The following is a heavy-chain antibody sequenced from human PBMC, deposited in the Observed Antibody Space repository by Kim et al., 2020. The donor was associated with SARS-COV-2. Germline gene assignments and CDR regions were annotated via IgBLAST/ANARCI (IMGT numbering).Heavy chain of an antibody. J-gene: IGHJ4*02. CDR3: ARGKSYYDILTGYYPNFDY. V-gene: IGHV3-33*01. CDR1: GFTFSSYG. D-gene: IGHD3-9*01. Sequence: GGSLRLSCAASGFTFSSYGMHWVRQAPGKGLEWVAVIWYDGSNKYYADSVKGRFTISRDNSKNTLYLQMNILRAEDTAVYYCARGKSYYDILTGYYPNFDYWGQGTLVTVSS. CDR2: IWYDGSNK.